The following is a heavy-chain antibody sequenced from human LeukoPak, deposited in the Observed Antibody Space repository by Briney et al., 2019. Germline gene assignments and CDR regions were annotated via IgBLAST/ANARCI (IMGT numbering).Heavy chain of an antibody. CDR2: IYTSGST. CDR1: GGSISSYF. Sequence: SETLSLTCTVSGGSISSYFWSWIRQPAGKGVEWIGRIYTSGSTNYNPSLKSRVTMSVDTSKNQFSLKLSSVTAADTAVYYCARDVYYYDSSHSRAFDIWGQGAMVTVSS. V-gene: IGHV4-4*07. J-gene: IGHJ3*02. D-gene: IGHD3-22*01. CDR3: ARDVYYYDSSHSRAFDI.